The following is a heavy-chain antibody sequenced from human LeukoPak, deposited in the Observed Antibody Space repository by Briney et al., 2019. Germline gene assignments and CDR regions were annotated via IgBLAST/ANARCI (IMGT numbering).Heavy chain of an antibody. D-gene: IGHD3-10*01. CDR2: MNPNSGNT. CDR1: GYTFTSYD. J-gene: IGHJ4*02. V-gene: IGHV1-8*01. Sequence: ASVKVSCKASGYTFTSYDINWVRQATGQGREWMGWMNPNSGNTGYAQKFQGRVTMTRNTSISTAYMELSSLRSEDTAVYYCARGLLWFGELFYYFDYWGQGTLVTVSS. CDR3: ARGLLWFGELFYYFDY.